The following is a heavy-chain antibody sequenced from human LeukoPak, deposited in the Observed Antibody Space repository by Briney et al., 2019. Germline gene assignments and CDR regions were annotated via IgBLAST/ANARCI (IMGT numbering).Heavy chain of an antibody. CDR1: GFTFSSYW. V-gene: IGHV3-7*01. J-gene: IGHJ4*02. Sequence: PGGPLRLSCAASGFTFSSYWMSWVRQAPGKGLEWLANIKEDGSDKYSVDSVKGRFTISRDNAKNSPYLQMNNLRVEDTAVYYCARAGYTSGYDYWGQGTLVTVSS. CDR3: ARAGYTSGYDY. CDR2: IKEDGSDK. D-gene: IGHD6-19*01.